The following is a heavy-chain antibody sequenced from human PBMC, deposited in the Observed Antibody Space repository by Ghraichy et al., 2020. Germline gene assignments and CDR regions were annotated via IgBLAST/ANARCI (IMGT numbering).Heavy chain of an antibody. CDR3: ATPGPIVVVPAAMNYFDY. J-gene: IGHJ4*02. D-gene: IGHD2-2*01. V-gene: IGHV1-24*01. Sequence: ASVKVSCKVSGYTLTELSMHWVRQAPGKGLEWMGGFDPEDGETIYAQKFQGRVTMTEDTSTDTAYMELSSLRSEDTAVYYCATPGPIVVVPAAMNYFDYWGQGTLVTVSS. CDR2: FDPEDGET. CDR1: GYTLTELS.